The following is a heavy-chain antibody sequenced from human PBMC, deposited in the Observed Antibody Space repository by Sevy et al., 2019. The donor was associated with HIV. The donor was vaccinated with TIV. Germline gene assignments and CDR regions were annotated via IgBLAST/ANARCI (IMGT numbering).Heavy chain of an antibody. D-gene: IGHD6-13*01. CDR1: GYTFTSYD. Sequence: ASVKVSCKASGYTFTSYDINWVRQATGQGLEWMGWMNPNSGNTGNAQKFQGRVTMTRNTSISTAYMELSSLRSEDTAVYYCAGGSHSSSWFSHYYYYGMDVWGQGTTVTVSS. J-gene: IGHJ6*02. V-gene: IGHV1-8*01. CDR2: MNPNSGNT. CDR3: AGGSHSSSWFSHYYYYGMDV.